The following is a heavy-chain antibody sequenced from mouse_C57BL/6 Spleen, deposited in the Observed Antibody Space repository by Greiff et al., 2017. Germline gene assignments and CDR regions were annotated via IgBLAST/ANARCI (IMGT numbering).Heavy chain of an antibody. J-gene: IGHJ1*03. V-gene: IGHV1-81*01. CDR2: IYPRSGNT. CDR1: GYTFTSYG. CDR3: ARHYGRSYGYFEV. Sequence: VQLQESGAELARPGASVKLSCKASGYTFTSYGISWVKQRTGQGLEWIGEIYPRSGNTYYNEKFKGKATLTADKSSSTAYMELRSLPSEDSAVYFCARHYGRSYGYFEVWGTGTTVTVSS. D-gene: IGHD1-1*01.